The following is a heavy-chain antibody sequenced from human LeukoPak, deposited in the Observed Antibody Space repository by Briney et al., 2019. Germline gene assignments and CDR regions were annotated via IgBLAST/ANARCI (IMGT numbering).Heavy chain of an antibody. J-gene: IGHJ4*02. CDR1: GFTFSSYA. CDR2: ISSSSSYI. Sequence: GGSLRLSCAASGFTFSSYAMSWVRQAPGKGLEWVSSISSSSSYIYYADSVKGRFTISRDNAKNSLYLQMNSLRAEDTAVYYCARAVYCSGGSCYVDYWGQGTLVTVSS. V-gene: IGHV3-21*01. D-gene: IGHD2-15*01. CDR3: ARAVYCSGGSCYVDY.